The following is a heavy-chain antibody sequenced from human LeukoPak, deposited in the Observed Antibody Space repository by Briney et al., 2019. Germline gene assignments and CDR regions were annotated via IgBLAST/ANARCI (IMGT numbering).Heavy chain of an antibody. Sequence: GGSLRLSCAASGFTFSSYWMHWVRQAPGKGLVWVSRINSDGSSTSYADSVKGRFTISRDNSKNTLYLQMNSLRAEDTAVYYCAKGFIPAAIFWVLDYWGQGTLVTVSS. CDR3: AKGFIPAAIFWVLDY. J-gene: IGHJ4*02. CDR1: GFTFSSYW. V-gene: IGHV3-74*01. CDR2: INSDGSST. D-gene: IGHD2-2*01.